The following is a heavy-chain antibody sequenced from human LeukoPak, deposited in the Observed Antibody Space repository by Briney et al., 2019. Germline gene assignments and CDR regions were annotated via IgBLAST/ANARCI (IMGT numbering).Heavy chain of an antibody. CDR1: GYTFTSYA. J-gene: IGHJ4*02. Sequence: ASVKVSCKASGYTFTSYAMNWVRQAPGQGLEWMGWISAYNGNTNYAQKLQGRVTMTTDTSTSTAYMELRSLRSDDTAVYYCAREDALGGAGTPYFDYRGQGTLVTVSS. D-gene: IGHD6-19*01. CDR2: ISAYNGNT. CDR3: AREDALGGAGTPYFDY. V-gene: IGHV1-18*01.